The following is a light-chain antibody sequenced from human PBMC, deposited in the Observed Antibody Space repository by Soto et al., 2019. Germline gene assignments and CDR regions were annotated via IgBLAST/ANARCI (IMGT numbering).Light chain of an antibody. Sequence: QSALTQPRSVSGSPGQSVTISCTGTSSDVGGYNYVSWYQQHPGKAPKLMIYDVSKRPSGVPDRFSGSKSGNTASLTISGLQAEDEADSYCCSYAGSPFFGGGTKLTVL. CDR1: SSDVGGYNY. J-gene: IGLJ2*01. CDR3: CSYAGSPF. CDR2: DVS. V-gene: IGLV2-11*01.